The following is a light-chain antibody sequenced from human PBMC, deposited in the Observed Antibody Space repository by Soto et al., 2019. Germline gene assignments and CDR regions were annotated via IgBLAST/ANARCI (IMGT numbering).Light chain of an antibody. CDR3: SSYAGNSKYV. Sequence: QSALTQPPSASGSPGQSVTISCTGTSSDVGGYNYVSWYQQHPGKAPKLMIYEVTKRPSGVPDRFSGSKSGNTASLTVSGLQADDEADYYCSSYAGNSKYVFGTGTKVTVL. CDR1: SSDVGGYNY. V-gene: IGLV2-8*01. CDR2: EVT. J-gene: IGLJ1*01.